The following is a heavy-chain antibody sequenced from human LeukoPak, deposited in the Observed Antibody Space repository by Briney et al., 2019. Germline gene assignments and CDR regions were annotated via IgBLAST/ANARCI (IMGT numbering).Heavy chain of an antibody. D-gene: IGHD1-26*01. CDR1: GGSISSSSYY. CDR3: ARGGSYTMVKNY. V-gene: IGHV4-39*07. Sequence: SETLSLTCTVSGGSISSSSYYWGWIRQPPGKGLEWIGSMYSGGSTYYNPSLKSRVTISVDTSKNQFSLKLSSVTAVDTAVYYCARGGSYTMVKNYWGQGTLVTVSS. CDR2: MYSGGST. J-gene: IGHJ4*02.